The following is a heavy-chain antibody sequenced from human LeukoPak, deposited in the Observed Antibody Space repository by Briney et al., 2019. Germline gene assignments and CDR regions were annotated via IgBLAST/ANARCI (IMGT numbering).Heavy chain of an antibody. Sequence: ASDKVSCKASGYTFTGYYMHWVRQAPGQGLEWMGWINHKNGGTNYAQKFQGRVTMTRDTSINTAYMELSGLTSDDTALYYCARDEGLFDYWGQGTLVTVSS. CDR2: INHKNGGT. V-gene: IGHV1-2*02. CDR1: GYTFTGYY. J-gene: IGHJ4*02. CDR3: ARDEGLFDY.